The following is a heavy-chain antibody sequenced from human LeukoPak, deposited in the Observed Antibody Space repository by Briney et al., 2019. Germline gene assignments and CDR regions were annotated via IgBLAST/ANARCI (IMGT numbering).Heavy chain of an antibody. CDR1: GYTFTSYG. CDR2: ISAYNGNT. J-gene: IGHJ6*03. Sequence: ASVKVSCKASGYTFTSYGISWVRQAPGQGLEWMGWISAYNGNTNYAQKLQGRVTMTTDTSTSTAYMELRSLRSDDTAVYYCAREYSSSWYLSDYYYYYYMDVWGKGTTVTVSS. V-gene: IGHV1-18*01. CDR3: AREYSSSWYLSDYYYYYYMDV. D-gene: IGHD6-13*01.